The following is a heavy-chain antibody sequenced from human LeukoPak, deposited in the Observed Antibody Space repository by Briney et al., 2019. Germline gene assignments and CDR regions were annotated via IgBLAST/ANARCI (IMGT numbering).Heavy chain of an antibody. CDR2: MNPNSGNT. CDR1: GYTFTSYD. V-gene: IGHV1-8*02. Sequence: GASVTVSCKASGYTFTSYDINWVRQAPGQGLEWMGWMNPNSGNTGYAQKFQGRVTMTRNNSISTAYMELSSLRSEDTAVYYCARFAVHRRLTVAGQFGLDYWGQGTLVTVSS. CDR3: ARFAVHRRLTVAGQFGLDY. J-gene: IGHJ4*02. D-gene: IGHD6-19*01.